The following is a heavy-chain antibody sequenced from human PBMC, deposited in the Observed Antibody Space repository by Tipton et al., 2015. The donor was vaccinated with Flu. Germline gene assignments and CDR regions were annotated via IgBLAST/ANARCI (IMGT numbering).Heavy chain of an antibody. V-gene: IGHV4-39*07. Sequence: TLSLTCTVSGGSTSSSSYYWGWIRQPPGKGLEWIGSIYYSGSTYYNPSLKSRVTISVDTSKNQFSLKLSSVTAADTAVYYCARDPFPGYDFWSGYYSSFDYWGQGTLVTVSS. CDR3: ARDPFPGYDFWSGYYSSFDY. CDR2: IYYSGST. J-gene: IGHJ4*02. D-gene: IGHD3-3*01. CDR1: GGSTSSSSYY.